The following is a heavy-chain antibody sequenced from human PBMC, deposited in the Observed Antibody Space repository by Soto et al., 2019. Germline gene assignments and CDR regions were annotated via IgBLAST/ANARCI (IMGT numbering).Heavy chain of an antibody. CDR3: ALSRGYCSGGSCYSRISAFDY. J-gene: IGHJ4*02. CDR1: GYTFTSYG. D-gene: IGHD2-15*01. Sequence: QVQLVQSGAEVKKPGASVKVSCKASGYTFTSYGISWVRQAPGQGLEWMGWISAYNGNTNYAQKLQGRVTMTTDTSTSTAYMELRRLRCDDTAVYYCALSRGYCSGGSCYSRISAFDYWGQGTLVTVSS. CDR2: ISAYNGNT. V-gene: IGHV1-18*01.